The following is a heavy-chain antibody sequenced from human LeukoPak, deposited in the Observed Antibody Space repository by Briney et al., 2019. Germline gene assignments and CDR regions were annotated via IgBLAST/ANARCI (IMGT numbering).Heavy chain of an antibody. Sequence: SGPTLVKPTQTLTLTCTFSGFSLSTSGMCVSGIRQPPGKALEWLARIDWDADKYYSTSLKTRLTISKDTSKNQVVLTMTNMDPVDTATYYCARIRAGYCSSTSCYVEAFDPWGQGTLVTVSS. V-gene: IGHV2-70*11. CDR2: IDWDADK. J-gene: IGHJ5*02. D-gene: IGHD2-2*01. CDR3: ARIRAGYCSSTSCYVEAFDP. CDR1: GFSLSTSGMC.